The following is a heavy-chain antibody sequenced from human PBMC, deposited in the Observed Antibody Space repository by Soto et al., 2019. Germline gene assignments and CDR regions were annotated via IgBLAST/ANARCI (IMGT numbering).Heavy chain of an antibody. J-gene: IGHJ6*02. CDR1: GGTFSSYT. Sequence: SVKVSCKASGGTFSSYTISWVRQAPGQGLEWMGRIIPILGIANYAQKFQGRVTITADKSTSTAYMELSSLRSEDTAVYYCARAARDFWSGYLPYYYYGMDVWGQGTTVTVSS. CDR3: ARAARDFWSGYLPYYYYGMDV. D-gene: IGHD3-3*01. V-gene: IGHV1-69*02. CDR2: IIPILGIA.